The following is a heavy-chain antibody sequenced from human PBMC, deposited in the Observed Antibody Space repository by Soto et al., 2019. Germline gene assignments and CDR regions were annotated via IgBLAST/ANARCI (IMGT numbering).Heavy chain of an antibody. Sequence: GSLRLSCAGSGFTLSDYAMNWVRQAPGKGLEWVSSISSSSNYIYYADSVKGRFTISRDNAKNSLYLQMNSLRAEDTAVYYCARDLVGVTYWGQGTLVTVSS. CDR2: ISSSSNYI. CDR3: ARDLVGVTY. CDR1: GFTLSDYA. J-gene: IGHJ4*02. D-gene: IGHD1-26*01. V-gene: IGHV3-21*06.